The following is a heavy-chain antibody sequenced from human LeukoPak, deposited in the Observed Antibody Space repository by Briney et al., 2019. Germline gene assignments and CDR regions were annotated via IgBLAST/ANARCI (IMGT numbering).Heavy chain of an antibody. CDR1: GYSFTSYW. J-gene: IGHJ4*02. CDR3: ERRPVLRYFDWTRSPFDY. Sequence: GESLKISCKGSGYSFTSYWIGWVRQMPGKGLEWMGIIYPGDSDTRYRPSFQGQVTISADKSISTAYLQWSSLKASDTAMYYCERRPVLRYFDWTRSPFDYWGQGTLVTVSS. D-gene: IGHD3-9*01. CDR2: IYPGDSDT. V-gene: IGHV5-51*01.